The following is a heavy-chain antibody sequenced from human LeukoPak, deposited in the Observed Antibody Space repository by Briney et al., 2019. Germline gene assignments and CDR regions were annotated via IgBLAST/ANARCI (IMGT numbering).Heavy chain of an antibody. CDR3: ARDRGGGHMDV. CDR1: GFTFTTYD. V-gene: IGHV3-13*01. Sequence: GGSLRLSCAASGFTFTTYDMHWVRQATGKGLEWVSAIGTAGDTYYPGSVKGRFTISRENAKISLYLQMNSLRAGDTAVYSCARDRGGGHMDVWGKGTTVTISS. J-gene: IGHJ6*03. CDR2: IGTAGDT. D-gene: IGHD2-15*01.